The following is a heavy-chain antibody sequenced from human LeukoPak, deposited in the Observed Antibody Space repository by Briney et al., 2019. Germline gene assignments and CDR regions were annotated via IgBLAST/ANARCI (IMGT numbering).Heavy chain of an antibody. V-gene: IGHV4-39*01. Sequence: PSDTLSLTCTVSGGSIIISSYYGGWIRQPPGKGLEWIGSSYYRGSTYYNPSLKSRVTISVDTSKNQFSLKLSSVTVADTAVYCCARPLYGCGHNNCVDPWGQGTLVTVSS. J-gene: IGHJ5*02. CDR1: GGSIIISSYY. D-gene: IGHD3-10*01. CDR2: SYYRGST. CDR3: ARPLYGCGHNNCVDP.